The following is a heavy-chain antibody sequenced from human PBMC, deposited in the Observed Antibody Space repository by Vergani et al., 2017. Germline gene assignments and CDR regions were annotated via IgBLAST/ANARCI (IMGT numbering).Heavy chain of an antibody. CDR3: AKDLHCSSTSCSRSYYYYGMDV. CDR2: ISYDGSNK. CDR1: GFTFSSYA. Sequence: QVQLVESGGGVVQPGRSLRLSCAASGFTFSSYAMHWVRQAPGKGLEWVAVISYDGSNKYYADSVKGRFTISRDNSKNTLYLQMNSLRAEDTAVYYCAKDLHCSSTSCSRSYYYYGMDVWGQGTTVTVSS. D-gene: IGHD2-2*01. V-gene: IGHV3-30-3*01. J-gene: IGHJ6*02.